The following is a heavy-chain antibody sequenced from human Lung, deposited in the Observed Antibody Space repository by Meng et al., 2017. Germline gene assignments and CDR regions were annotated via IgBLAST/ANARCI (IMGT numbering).Heavy chain of an antibody. V-gene: IGHV4-34*01. CDR2: ISHSGST. Sequence: QVQLQQWGAGLLKPSETLSLTCVVYGGSFSGYYWSWIRKPPGKGLEWIGEISHSGSTNYNPSLKSRVTISVDTSKNQFSLQLTSVTAADTDMYYCTRAPLPAGRGLKNWFEPWGQGTLVTVSS. J-gene: IGHJ5*02. CDR1: GGSFSGYY. CDR3: TRAPLPAGRGLKNWFEP. D-gene: IGHD2-2*01.